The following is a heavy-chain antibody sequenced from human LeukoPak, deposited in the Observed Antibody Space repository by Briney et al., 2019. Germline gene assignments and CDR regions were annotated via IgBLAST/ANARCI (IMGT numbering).Heavy chain of an antibody. D-gene: IGHD6-19*01. CDR3: ARQVVAVAGTGYFDY. CDR1: GGSIRSISYY. Sequence: SETLSLTCTVSGGSIRSISYYWGWIRQPPGKGLEWIGSIYYSGSTYYNASLKSRGTISVDTSENQFSLKLNSVTAADTAVYFCARQVVAVAGTGYFDYWGQGTLVTVSS. J-gene: IGHJ4*02. V-gene: IGHV4-39*01. CDR2: IYYSGST.